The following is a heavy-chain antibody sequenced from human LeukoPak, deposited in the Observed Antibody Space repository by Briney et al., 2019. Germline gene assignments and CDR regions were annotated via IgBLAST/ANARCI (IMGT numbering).Heavy chain of an antibody. D-gene: IGHD1-1*01. J-gene: IGHJ6*03. CDR3: SRDRRYNWNDVGVLLDYYMDV. V-gene: IGHV3-30-3*01. CDR1: GFTFSSYA. Sequence: HPGGSLRLSCAASGFTFSSYAMHWVRQAPGKGLECVAVILYDGSNKYYADSVKGRFTISRDNSKNTLYLQMNSLRAEDMAVYYCSRDRRYNWNDVGVLLDYYMDVWGKGTTVTVSS. CDR2: ILYDGSNK.